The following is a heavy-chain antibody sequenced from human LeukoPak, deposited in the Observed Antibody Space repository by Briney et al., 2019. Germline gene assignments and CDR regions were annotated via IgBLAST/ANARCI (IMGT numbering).Heavy chain of an antibody. CDR1: GGSISSYY. CDR2: IYYSGST. J-gene: IGHJ3*02. CDR3: ARALEYYDYVWGSYRLDAFDI. Sequence: SETLSLTCTVPGGSISSYYWSWIRQPPGKGLEWIGYIYYSGSTNYNPSLKSRVTISVDTSKNQFSLKLSSVTAADTAVYYCARALEYYDYVWGSYRLDAFDIWGQGTMVTVSS. D-gene: IGHD3-16*02. V-gene: IGHV4-59*01.